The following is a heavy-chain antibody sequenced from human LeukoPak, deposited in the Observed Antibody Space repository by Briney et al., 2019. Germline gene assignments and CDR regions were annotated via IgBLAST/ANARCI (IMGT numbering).Heavy chain of an antibody. Sequence: GGSLRLSCAASGFTFSSYEMHWVRQPPGKGLEWVSYISSSDSTIYYADSVKGRFTISRDNAKNSLYLQMNSLRAEDTAVYYCAKVVAALDYWGQGTLVTVSS. J-gene: IGHJ4*02. CDR1: GFTFSSYE. CDR3: AKVVAALDY. V-gene: IGHV3-48*03. CDR2: ISSSDSTI. D-gene: IGHD6-6*01.